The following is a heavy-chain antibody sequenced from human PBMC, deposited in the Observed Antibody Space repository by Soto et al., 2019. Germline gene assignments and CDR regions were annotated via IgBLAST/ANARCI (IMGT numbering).Heavy chain of an antibody. CDR2: IRGYDGKT. V-gene: IGHV1-18*01. CDR1: GYDFINHA. J-gene: IGHJ4*02. CDR3: ARDLGGGSASFFDY. D-gene: IGHD3-16*01. Sequence: QVHLVQSGAEVKKPGASVKVSCKTSGYDFINHAISWLRQAPGQGPEWMGGIRGYDGKTNYAQRLQGRVTMTRDTSPTTAYMELRSLRSDNTAIYYCARDLGGGSASFFDYWGQGTLVTVSS.